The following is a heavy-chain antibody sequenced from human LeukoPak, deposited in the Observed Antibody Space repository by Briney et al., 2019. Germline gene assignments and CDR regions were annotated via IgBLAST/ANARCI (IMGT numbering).Heavy chain of an antibody. Sequence: SQTLSLTCTVSGGSLSSSSYYWGWLRQPPGTGLEWIGSIYYSGSTYYNPSLKSRVTISVDTSKNQFSLKLSSVTAADTAVYYCASLPTNPYYYYYMDVWGKGTTVTISS. CDR1: GGSLSSSSYY. D-gene: IGHD5-12*01. CDR2: IYYSGST. V-gene: IGHV4-39*01. J-gene: IGHJ6*03. CDR3: ASLPTNPYYYYYMDV.